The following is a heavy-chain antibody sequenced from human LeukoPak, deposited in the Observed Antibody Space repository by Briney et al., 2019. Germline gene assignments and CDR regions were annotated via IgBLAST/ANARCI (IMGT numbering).Heavy chain of an antibody. CDR2: ISAYNGNT. Sequence: ASVKVSCKASGYTFTSYGISWVRQAPGQGLEWMGWISAYNGNTNYAQKLQGRVTMTTDTSTSTAYMELSNLRSEDTAVYYCASSVATAVAFDYWGQGILVTVSS. CDR1: GYTFTSYG. V-gene: IGHV1-18*01. J-gene: IGHJ4*02. D-gene: IGHD6-13*01. CDR3: ASSVATAVAFDY.